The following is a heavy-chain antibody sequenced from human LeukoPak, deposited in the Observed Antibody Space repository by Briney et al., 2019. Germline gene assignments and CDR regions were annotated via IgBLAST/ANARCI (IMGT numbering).Heavy chain of an antibody. D-gene: IGHD3-22*01. Sequence: GASVKVSCKASGYAFINYGISWVRQAPGQGLEWMGWISVYNGNRNYAQKFQGRVTMTTDTSTSTASMELRSLTSGDTAVYYCARVLKGDYDISDWVPGGPVYFHYYMDVWGKGTTVTISS. CDR2: ISVYNGNR. V-gene: IGHV1-18*04. CDR1: GYAFINYG. J-gene: IGHJ6*03. CDR3: ARVLKGDYDISDWVPGGPVYFHYYMDV.